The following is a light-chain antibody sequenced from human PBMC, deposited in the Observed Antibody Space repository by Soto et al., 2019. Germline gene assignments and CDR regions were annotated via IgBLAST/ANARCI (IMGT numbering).Light chain of an antibody. CDR2: GTS. V-gene: IGKV3-20*01. Sequence: VLTQSPGTLSLSPGERATLSCRASQSVSSTYLAWYRQKPGQAPRLLIYGTSSRATGIPDRFSGSGSGTEFTLTISRLEPEDFAVYYCHQYVSSWTFGQGTKVDIK. CDR1: QSVSSTY. J-gene: IGKJ1*01. CDR3: HQYVSSWT.